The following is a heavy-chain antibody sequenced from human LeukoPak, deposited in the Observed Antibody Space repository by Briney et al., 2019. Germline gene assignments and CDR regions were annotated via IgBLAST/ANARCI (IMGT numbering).Heavy chain of an antibody. CDR2: ISYDGSNT. CDR1: GFTFSSYA. Sequence: GGSLRLSCAASGFTFSSYAMHSVSQAPGEGIEWLAVISYDGSNTYHAASVKGPPTISTDTTKSTLYKQMTRLRAEDTAVYYCARESQSRGQLGSLDYWGQGTLVTVSS. J-gene: IGHJ4*02. CDR3: ARESQSRGQLGSLDY. V-gene: IGHV3-30*01. D-gene: IGHD6-6*01.